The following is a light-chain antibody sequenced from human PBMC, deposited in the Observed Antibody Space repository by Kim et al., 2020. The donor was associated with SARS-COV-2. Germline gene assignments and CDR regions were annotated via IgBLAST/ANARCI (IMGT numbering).Light chain of an antibody. CDR1: ESVSRN. V-gene: IGKV3-15*01. CDR2: GAS. J-gene: IGKJ5*01. CDR3: QQYNDWPPIT. Sequence: SPEERVTPSCEASESVSRNLAWYQQKSGQPPRLLISGASTRATGIPARFSGRGSGTEFTLTISSLQSEDFAVYYCQQYNDWPPITFGQGTRLEIK.